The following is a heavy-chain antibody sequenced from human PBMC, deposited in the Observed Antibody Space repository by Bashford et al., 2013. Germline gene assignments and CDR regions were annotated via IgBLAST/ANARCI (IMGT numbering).Heavy chain of an antibody. V-gene: IGHV3-30-3*01. D-gene: IGHD2-15*01. CDR3: ARSTHAFDI. Sequence: GGSLRLSCAASGFTFSSYAMHWVRQAPGKGLEWVAVISYDGSNKYYADSVKGRFTISRDNSKNTLYLQMNSLRAEDTAVYYCARSTHAFDILGAKGQWVTVSS. CDR1: GFTFSSYA. CDR2: ISYDGSNK. J-gene: IGHJ3*02.